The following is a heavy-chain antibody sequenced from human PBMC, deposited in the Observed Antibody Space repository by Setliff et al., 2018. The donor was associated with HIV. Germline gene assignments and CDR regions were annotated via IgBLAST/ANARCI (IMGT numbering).Heavy chain of an antibody. CDR1: GYTFTSYY. J-gene: IGHJ5*02. CDR2: INPSDGST. CDR3: ARDGCSGQSCYLYNWFDP. D-gene: IGHD2-15*01. V-gene: IGHV1-46*01. Sequence: GASVKVSCKASGYTFTSYYMHWVRQAPGQGLEWMGIINPSDGSTNYAQKFQGRVTITADKSTSTAYMELSSLTSEDTAVYYCARDGCSGQSCYLYNWFDPWGQGTLVTVSS.